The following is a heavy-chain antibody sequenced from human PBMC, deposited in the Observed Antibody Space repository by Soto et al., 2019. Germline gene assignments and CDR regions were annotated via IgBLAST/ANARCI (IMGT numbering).Heavy chain of an antibody. J-gene: IGHJ6*02. D-gene: IGHD3-10*01. CDR1: GGTFSSYA. V-gene: IGHV1-69*13. CDR2: IIPIFGTA. Sequence: SVKVSCKASGGTFSSYAISWVRQAPGQGLEWMGGIIPIFGTANYAQKFQGRVTITADESTSTAYMELSSLRSEDKAVYYCARGGDYYGSGSSGAYYYGMDVWGQGTTVTSP. CDR3: ARGGDYYGSGSSGAYYYGMDV.